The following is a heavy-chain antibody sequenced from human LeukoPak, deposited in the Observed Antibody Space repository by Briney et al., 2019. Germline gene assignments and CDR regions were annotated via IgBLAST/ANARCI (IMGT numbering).Heavy chain of an antibody. CDR3: ASQHGDLYYFDY. J-gene: IGHJ4*02. D-gene: IGHD4-17*01. CDR1: GGSISSGDYY. CDR2: IYYSGST. V-gene: IGHV4-30-4*01. Sequence: SETLSLTCTVSGGSISSGDYYWSWIRQPPGKGLEWIGYIYYSGSTYYNPSLKSRVTISVDTSKNQFSLKLSSVTAADTAVYYCASQHGDLYYFDYWGQGTLVTVSS.